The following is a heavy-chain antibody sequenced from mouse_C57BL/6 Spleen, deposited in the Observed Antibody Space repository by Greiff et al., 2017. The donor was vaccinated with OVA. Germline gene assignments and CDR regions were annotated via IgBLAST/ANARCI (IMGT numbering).Heavy chain of an antibody. D-gene: IGHD2-3*01. J-gene: IGHJ3*01. CDR1: GFTFSSYA. CDR2: ISSGGDYI. Sequence: EVKLVESGEGLVKPGGSLKLSCAASGFTFSSYAMSWVRQTPEKRLEWVAYISSGGDYIYYADPVKGRFTISRDNARNTLYLQMSSLKSEDTAMYYCTRAHYDGYYGAYWGQGTLVTVSA. V-gene: IGHV5-9-1*02. CDR3: TRAHYDGYYGAY.